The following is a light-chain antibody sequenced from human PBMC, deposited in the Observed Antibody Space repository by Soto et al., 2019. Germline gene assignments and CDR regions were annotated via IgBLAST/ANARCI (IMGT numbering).Light chain of an antibody. Sequence: QSALTQPASVSGSPGQSITISCTGTSSDVGGYKYVSWYQQHPGKTPQLMIYEVSNRASGVSNRFSGSKSGNTASLTISGLQAEDEADYYCSSYTGSNTRYVFGTGTKLTVL. V-gene: IGLV2-14*01. J-gene: IGLJ1*01. CDR2: EVS. CDR3: SSYTGSNTRYV. CDR1: SSDVGGYKY.